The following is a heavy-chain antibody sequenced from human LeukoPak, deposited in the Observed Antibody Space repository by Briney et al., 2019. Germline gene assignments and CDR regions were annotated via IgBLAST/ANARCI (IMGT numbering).Heavy chain of an antibody. CDR3: ARAQDYYGSGSYYIDY. J-gene: IGHJ4*02. V-gene: IGHV1-18*01. CDR2: ISAYNGNT. D-gene: IGHD3-10*01. CDR1: GYTFTSYG. Sequence: ASVKVSCKASGYTFTSYGISWVRQAPGQGLEWMGWISAYNGNTNYAQKLQGRVTMTTDTSTSTAYMELRSLRSDDTAVYYCARAQDYYGSGSYYIDYWGQGTLVTVSS.